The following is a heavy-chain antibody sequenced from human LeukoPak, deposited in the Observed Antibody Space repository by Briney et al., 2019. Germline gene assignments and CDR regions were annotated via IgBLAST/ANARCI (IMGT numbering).Heavy chain of an antibody. CDR3: ARATMGQADFDY. D-gene: IGHD3-10*01. J-gene: IGHJ4*02. V-gene: IGHV4-31*03. CDR2: IYYSGST. CDR1: GGSISSGGYY. Sequence: SETLSLTCTVSGGSISSGGYYWSWNRQHPGKGLEWIGYIYYSGSTYYNPSLKSRVTISVDTSKNQFSLKLSSVTAADTAVYYCARATMGQADFDYWGQGTLVTVSS.